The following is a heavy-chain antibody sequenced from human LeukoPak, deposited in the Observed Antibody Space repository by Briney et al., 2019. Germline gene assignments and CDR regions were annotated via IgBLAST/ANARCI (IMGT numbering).Heavy chain of an antibody. J-gene: IGHJ5*02. CDR2: MNPNSGNT. CDR3: ARMRITVNWFDP. CDR1: GYTFTSYD. D-gene: IGHD3-10*01. Sequence: EASVKVSCKASGYTFTSYDINWVRQATGQGLEWMGWMNPNSGNTGYAQKFQGRATMTRNTSISTAYMELSSLRSEDTAVYYCARMRITVNWFDPWGQGTLVTVSS. V-gene: IGHV1-8*01.